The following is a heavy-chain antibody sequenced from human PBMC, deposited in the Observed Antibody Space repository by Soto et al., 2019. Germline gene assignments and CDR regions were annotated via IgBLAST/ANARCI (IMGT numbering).Heavy chain of an antibody. V-gene: IGHV4-31*03. CDR2: IYYSGST. D-gene: IGHD1-7*01. J-gene: IGHJ6*02. CDR3: ARDNWNYDPYYYGMDV. Sequence: SETLSLTCTVSGGSISSGGYYWSWIRQHPGKGLEWIGYIYYSGSTYYNPSLKSRVTISVDTSKNQFSLKLSSVTAADTAVYYCARDNWNYDPYYYGMDVWSQGTTVTVSS. CDR1: GGSISSGGYY.